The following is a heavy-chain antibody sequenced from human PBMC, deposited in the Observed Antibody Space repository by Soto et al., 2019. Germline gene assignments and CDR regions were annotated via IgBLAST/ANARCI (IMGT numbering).Heavy chain of an antibody. CDR3: AKAKNDYNWDNRPPFDY. CDR1: GFTLRNYA. D-gene: IGHD1-20*01. J-gene: IGHJ4*02. V-gene: IGHV3-23*01. Sequence: PGGSLRLSCEASGFTLRNYAMTWIRQAPGKGLEWVSLISANDVGTYYAESVKTRFTISTDQSRNTVYLQMDSPRADDTAIYYCAKAKNDYNWDNRPPFDYWGQGTLVTVSS. CDR2: ISANDVGT.